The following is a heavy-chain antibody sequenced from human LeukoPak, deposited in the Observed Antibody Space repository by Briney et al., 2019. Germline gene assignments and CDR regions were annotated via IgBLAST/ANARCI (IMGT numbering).Heavy chain of an antibody. Sequence: PSETLSLTCTVSGGSISSYYWSWIRQPAGKGLEWIGHIYTSGSTNYNPSLKSRVTMSVDTSKNQFSLKLSSVTAADTAVYYCASSLLWFGELGSDAFDIWGQGTMVTVSS. D-gene: IGHD3-10*01. V-gene: IGHV4-4*07. CDR2: IYTSGST. CDR3: ASSLLWFGELGSDAFDI. CDR1: GGSISSYY. J-gene: IGHJ3*02.